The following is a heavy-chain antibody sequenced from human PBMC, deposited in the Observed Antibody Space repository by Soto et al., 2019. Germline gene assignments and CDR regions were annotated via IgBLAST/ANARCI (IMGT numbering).Heavy chain of an antibody. V-gene: IGHV1-46*01. CDR3: ARDGWDGYSYGYFWFDP. CDR2: INPSGGST. J-gene: IGHJ5*02. D-gene: IGHD5-18*01. Sequence: PSVKVSCKASGYTFTSYYMHWVRQAPGQGLEWMGIINPSGGSTSYAQKFQGRVTMTRDTSKNSLYLQMNSLRAEDTAVYYCARDGWDGYSYGYFWFDPWGQGTLVTVSS. CDR1: GYTFTSYY.